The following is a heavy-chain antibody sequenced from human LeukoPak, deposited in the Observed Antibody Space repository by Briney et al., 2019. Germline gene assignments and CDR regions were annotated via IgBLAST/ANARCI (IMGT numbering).Heavy chain of an antibody. V-gene: IGHV3-15*01. D-gene: IGHD6-19*01. CDR2: IKSKTDGGTT. Sequence: PGGSLRLSCAASGFTFSNAWMSWVRQAPGKGLEWIGRIKSKTDGGTTDYAAAVKGRFSISRDDSENTLSLQMSSLKTGDTAVYYCTRDREVAGPDSWGQGTLVTVSS. J-gene: IGHJ4*02. CDR1: GFTFSNAW. CDR3: TRDREVAGPDS.